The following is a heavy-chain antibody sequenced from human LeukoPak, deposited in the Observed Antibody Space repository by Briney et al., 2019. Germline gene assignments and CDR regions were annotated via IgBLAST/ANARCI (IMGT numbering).Heavy chain of an antibody. D-gene: IGHD3-22*01. J-gene: IGHJ4*02. Sequence: GGSLRLSCAASGFTFSSYWMSWVRQAPGKGLEWVANIKQDGSEKYYVDSVKGRFTISRDNSKNTLYLQMNSLRAEDTAVYYCAKDPGAYYYDSSGYPDYWGQGTLVTVSS. CDR2: IKQDGSEK. CDR1: GFTFSSYW. V-gene: IGHV3-7*01. CDR3: AKDPGAYYYDSSGYPDY.